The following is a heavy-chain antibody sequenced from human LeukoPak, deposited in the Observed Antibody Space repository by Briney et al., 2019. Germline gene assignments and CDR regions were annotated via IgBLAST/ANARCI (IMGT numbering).Heavy chain of an antibody. J-gene: IGHJ4*02. CDR2: IYYSGST. V-gene: IGHV4-59*01. D-gene: IGHD2-2*01. CDR1: GGSISSYY. CDR3: ARIYCSSTSCLDY. Sequence: SSGTLSLTCTVSGGSISSYYWSWIRQPPGKGLEWIGYIYYSGSTNYNPSLKSRVTISVDTSKNQFSLKLSSVTAADTAVYYCARIYCSSTSCLDYWGQGTLVTVSS.